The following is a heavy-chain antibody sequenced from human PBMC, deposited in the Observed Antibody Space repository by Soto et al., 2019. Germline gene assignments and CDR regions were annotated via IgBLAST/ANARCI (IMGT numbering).Heavy chain of an antibody. CDR1: GGSISSGGYS. CDR2: IYHSGST. Sequence: SETLSLTCAVSGGSISSGGYSWSWIRQPPGKGLEWIGYIYHSGSTYYNPSLKSRVTISVDRSKNQFSLKLSSVTAADTAVYYCARAAVVPAATNWFDPWGQGTLVTVSS. J-gene: IGHJ5*02. D-gene: IGHD2-2*01. V-gene: IGHV4-30-2*01. CDR3: ARAAVVPAATNWFDP.